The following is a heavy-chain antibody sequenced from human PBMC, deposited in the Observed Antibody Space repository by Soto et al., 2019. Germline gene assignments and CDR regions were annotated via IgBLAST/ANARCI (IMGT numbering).Heavy chain of an antibody. V-gene: IGHV3-11*01. CDR2: ISSSGSTI. CDR3: ARRGSELELRVY. D-gene: IGHD1-7*01. Sequence: QVQLVESGGGLVKPGGSLRLSCAASGFTFSDYYMSWIRQAPGKGLEVVSYISSSGSTIYYADSVKGRCTISRDNAKNSLYLQMNGQRAEDTAVYYCARRGSELELRVYWAQGTLVTVSS. CDR1: GFTFSDYY. J-gene: IGHJ4*02.